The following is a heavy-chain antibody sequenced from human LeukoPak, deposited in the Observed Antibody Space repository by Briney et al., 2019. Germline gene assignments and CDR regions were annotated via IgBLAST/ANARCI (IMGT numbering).Heavy chain of an antibody. V-gene: IGHV4-39*07. J-gene: IGHJ4*02. Sequence: SETLSLTCTVSGGSISSSSYYWGWIRQPPGKGLEWIGEIYHSGSTNYNPSLKSRVTISVDKSKNQFSLKLSSVTAADTAVYYCARGEQQLVRWGQGTLVTVSS. D-gene: IGHD6-13*01. CDR3: ARGEQQLVR. CDR2: IYHSGST. CDR1: GGSISSSSYY.